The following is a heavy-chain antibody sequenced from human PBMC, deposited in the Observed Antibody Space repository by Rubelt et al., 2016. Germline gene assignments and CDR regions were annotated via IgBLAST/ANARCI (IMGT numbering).Heavy chain of an antibody. J-gene: IGHJ4*02. CDR2: ISAYSGNA. CDR3: ARDDSPYYYDSSGYYDY. Sequence: QVQLVQSGAEVKKPGASVKVSCKVSGYTLTELSMHWVRQAPGKGLEWMGWISAYSGNANYAQKLQGRVTMTKDTSTSTAYMELSRLRSDDTAVYYCARDDSPYYYDSSGYYDYWGQGTLVTVSS. V-gene: IGHV1-18*01. D-gene: IGHD3-22*01. CDR1: GYTLTELS.